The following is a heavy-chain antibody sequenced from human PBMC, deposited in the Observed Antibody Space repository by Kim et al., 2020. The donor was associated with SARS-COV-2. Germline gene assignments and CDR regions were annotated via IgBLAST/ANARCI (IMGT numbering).Heavy chain of an antibody. V-gene: IGHV4-39*01. J-gene: IGHJ5*02. CDR3: ARHHSSSWYREYWFDP. CDR1: GGSISSSSYY. Sequence: SETLSLTCTVSGGSISSSSYYWGWIRQPPGKGLEWIGSIYYSGSTYYNPSLKSRVTISVDTSKNQFSLKLSSVTAADTAVYYCARHHSSSWYREYWFDPWGQGTLVTVSS. D-gene: IGHD6-13*01. CDR2: IYYSGST.